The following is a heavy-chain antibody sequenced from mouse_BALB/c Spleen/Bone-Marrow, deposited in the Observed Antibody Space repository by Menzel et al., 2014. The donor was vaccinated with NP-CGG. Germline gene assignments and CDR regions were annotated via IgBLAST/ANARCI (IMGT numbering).Heavy chain of an antibody. V-gene: IGHV1S137*01. CDR2: ISTYYGDA. CDR1: GYTFTDYA. J-gene: IGHJ2*01. CDR3: ARVSYDYFDY. Sequence: VQLQQSGAELVRPGVSVKISCKGSGYTFTDYALHWVKQSHAKSLEWIGIISTYYGDASYNQKFKGKATMTVDKSSSTAYMELARLTSEDSAIYXXARVSYDYFDYWGQGTTLTVSS. D-gene: IGHD1-1*01.